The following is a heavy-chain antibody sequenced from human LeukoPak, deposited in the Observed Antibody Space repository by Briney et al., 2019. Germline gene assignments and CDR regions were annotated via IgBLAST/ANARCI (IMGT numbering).Heavy chain of an antibody. D-gene: IGHD4-23*01. CDR2: ISAYNGNT. J-gene: IGHJ4*02. Sequence: ASVKVSCKASGYTFTNYGISWVRQAPGQGLEWLGWISAYNGNTNYAQKLQGRVTMTTDTSTSTAYMELRSLRSDDTAVYYCARDISYGDNSGPGYGGQGTLVTVSS. CDR1: GYTFTNYG. CDR3: ARDISYGDNSGPGY. V-gene: IGHV1-18*01.